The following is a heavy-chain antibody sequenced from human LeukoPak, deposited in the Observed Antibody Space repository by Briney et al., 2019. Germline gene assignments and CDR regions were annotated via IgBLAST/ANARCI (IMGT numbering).Heavy chain of an antibody. D-gene: IGHD3-10*01. Sequence: ASVKVSCKASGYTFTSYGISWVRQAPGQGLEWMGWISAYNGNTNYAQKLQGRVTMTTDTSTSTAYMELRSLRSEDTAVYYCARDERWARWFVILYWGQGTLVTVSS. J-gene: IGHJ4*02. CDR2: ISAYNGNT. CDR3: ARDERWARWFVILY. V-gene: IGHV1-18*01. CDR1: GYTFTSYG.